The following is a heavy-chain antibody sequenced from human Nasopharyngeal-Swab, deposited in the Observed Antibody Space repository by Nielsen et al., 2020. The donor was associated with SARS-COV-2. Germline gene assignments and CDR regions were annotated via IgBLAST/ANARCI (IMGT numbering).Heavy chain of an antibody. V-gene: IGHV4-31*03. Sequence: SETLSLTCTVSGGPISSGGSYWSWIRQHPGKGLEWIGYTYYSGSTYYNPSLKSRVTISVDTSKNQFSLKLSSVTAADTAVYYCARAPHTIFGVVTTFDYWGQGTLVTVSS. CDR3: ARAPHTIFGVVTTFDY. D-gene: IGHD3-3*01. CDR2: TYYSGST. J-gene: IGHJ4*02. CDR1: GGPISSGGSY.